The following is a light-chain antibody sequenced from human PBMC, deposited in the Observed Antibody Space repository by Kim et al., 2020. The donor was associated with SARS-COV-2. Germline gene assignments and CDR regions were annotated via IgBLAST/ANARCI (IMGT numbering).Light chain of an antibody. CDR2: LNSDGSH. V-gene: IGLV4-69*01. CDR3: QTWGTGVHVV. J-gene: IGLJ2*01. CDR1: SDHSRYT. Sequence: QLVLTQSPSASASLGASVKLTCTLSSDHSRYTIAWHQQQSEKGPRFLMKLNSDGSHFKGDGVPDRFSGSSSGAERYLTISSLQSDDAADYYCQTWGTGVHVVFGGGTQLTVL.